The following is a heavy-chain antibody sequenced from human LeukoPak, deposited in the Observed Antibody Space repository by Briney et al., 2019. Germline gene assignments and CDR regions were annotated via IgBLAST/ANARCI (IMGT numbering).Heavy chain of an antibody. Sequence: SETLSLTCTVSGASIRGHHWTWIQQPPGKGLEWIGNVYYVGSTSYSPSLKSRVTISLDTSKNQFSLEMNSVTAADTAVYYCARSGDSSAYYSFWGQGILVTVSS. CDR1: GASIRGHH. J-gene: IGHJ4*02. D-gene: IGHD3-22*01. V-gene: IGHV4-59*11. CDR3: ARSGDSSAYYSF. CDR2: VYYVGST.